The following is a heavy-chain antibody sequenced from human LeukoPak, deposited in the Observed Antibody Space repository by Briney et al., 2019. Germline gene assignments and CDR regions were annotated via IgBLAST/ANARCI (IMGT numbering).Heavy chain of an antibody. Sequence: PSETLSLTCAVYGGSFSGYYWSWIRQPPGKGLEWIGEINHSGSTNYNPSLKSRVTISVDTSKTAADTAVYYCARHQSQLLRRGSAFDIWGQGTMVTVSS. V-gene: IGHV4-34*01. CDR3: ARHQSQLLRRGSAFDI. D-gene: IGHD2-2*01. J-gene: IGHJ3*02. CDR2: INHSGST. CDR1: GGSFSGYY.